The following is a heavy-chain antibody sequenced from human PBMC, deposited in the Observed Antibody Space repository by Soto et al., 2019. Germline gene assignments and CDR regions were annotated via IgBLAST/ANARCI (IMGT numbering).Heavy chain of an antibody. CDR1: GYTFTGYY. CDR3: ARAQYYYDSSGYYNY. CDR2: INPNSGGT. V-gene: IGHV1-2*02. J-gene: IGHJ4*02. D-gene: IGHD3-22*01. Sequence: VSCKASGYTFTGYYMHWVRQSPGQGLEWMGWINPNSGGTNYAQKFQGRVTMTRDTSISTAYMELSRLRSDDTAVYYCARAQYYYDSSGYYNYWGQGTLVTVYS.